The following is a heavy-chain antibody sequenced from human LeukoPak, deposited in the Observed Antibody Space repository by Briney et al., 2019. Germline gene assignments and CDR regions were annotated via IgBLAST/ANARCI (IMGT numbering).Heavy chain of an antibody. CDR1: GGSISSYY. D-gene: IGHD3-22*01. CDR3: TKGYYEPFDS. Sequence: SESLSLTCTVSGGSISSYYWSWIRQPPGKGLEWIGYIYYSGSTNYNPSLKSRVTISVDTSKNQFSLRLSSVTAADSAMYYCTKGYYEPFDSWGQGTLVTVSS. CDR2: IYYSGST. V-gene: IGHV4-59*01. J-gene: IGHJ4*02.